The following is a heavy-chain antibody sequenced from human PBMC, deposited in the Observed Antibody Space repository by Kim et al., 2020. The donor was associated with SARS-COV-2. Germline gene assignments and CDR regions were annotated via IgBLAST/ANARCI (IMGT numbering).Heavy chain of an antibody. CDR3: GKVFEEGITVIVVAGTTSYFGY. Sequence: GGSLRLSCAASGFTFSSYAMSWVRQAPGKGLEWVSAISGSGGSTYYADSVTGRFTISRDNSKNTLYLQMNSLRAENTAVYYCGKVFEEGITVIVVAGTTSYFGYGGRATRVTASS. J-gene: IGHJ4*02. V-gene: IGHV3-23*01. CDR1: GFTFSSYA. D-gene: IGHD3-22*01. CDR2: ISGSGGST.